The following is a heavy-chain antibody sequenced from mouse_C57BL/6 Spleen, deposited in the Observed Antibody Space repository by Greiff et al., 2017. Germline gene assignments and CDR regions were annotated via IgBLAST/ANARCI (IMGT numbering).Heavy chain of an antibody. CDR2: INPNYGTT. V-gene: IGHV1-39*01. D-gene: IGHD1-1*01. CDR1: GYSFTDYN. CDR3: ARGGGSSPPFAY. Sequence: EVKLMESGPELVKPGASVKISCKASGYSFTDYNMNWVKQSNGKSLEWIGVINPNYGTTSYNQKFKGKATLTVDQSSSTAYMQLNSLTSEDSAVYYCARGGGSSPPFAYWGQGTLVTVSA. J-gene: IGHJ3*01.